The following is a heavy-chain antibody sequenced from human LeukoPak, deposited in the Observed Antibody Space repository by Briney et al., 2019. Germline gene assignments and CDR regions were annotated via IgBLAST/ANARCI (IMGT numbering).Heavy chain of an antibody. D-gene: IGHD2-2*01. CDR1: GYTFTGYY. J-gene: IGHJ4*02. CDR2: INPNSGGT. V-gene: IGHV1-2*06. CDR3: ARGVVPAAPNFDY. Sequence: ASVKVSCKASGYTFTGYYMHWVRQAPGQGLEWMGRINPNSGGTNYAQKFQGRVTMTRDTSISTAYMELSRLRSDDTAVYYCARGVVPAAPNFDYWGQGTLVTVSS.